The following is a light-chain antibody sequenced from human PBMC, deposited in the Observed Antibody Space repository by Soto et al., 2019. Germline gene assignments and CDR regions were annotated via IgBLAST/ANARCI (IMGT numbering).Light chain of an antibody. Sequence: QSALTQPASVSGFPGQSITISCTGTSSDVGGYNYVSWYQQRPGKAPKLMIYDVSNRPSGVSNRFSGSKSGNTASLTISGLQTEDEADYYCSSYTSSSTLVFGGGTQLTVL. J-gene: IGLJ2*01. CDR1: SSDVGGYNY. CDR2: DVS. CDR3: SSYTSSSTLV. V-gene: IGLV2-14*01.